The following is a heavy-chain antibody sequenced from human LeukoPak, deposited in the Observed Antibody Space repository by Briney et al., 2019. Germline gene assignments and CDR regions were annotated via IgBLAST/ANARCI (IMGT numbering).Heavy chain of an antibody. CDR1: GFTFSYYA. J-gene: IGHJ4*02. CDR2: ISYDGSNK. D-gene: IGHD2-21*02. Sequence: GGSLGRSCAASGFTFSYYAMHWVRQAPGKGLEWVAVISYDGSNKYYADSVKGQVTISRDNSKSTLYLQMDSLRAGDTAVYYCARQGDTGSWYFDYWGQGTQVTVSS. CDR3: ARQGDTGSWYFDY. V-gene: IGHV3-30-3*01.